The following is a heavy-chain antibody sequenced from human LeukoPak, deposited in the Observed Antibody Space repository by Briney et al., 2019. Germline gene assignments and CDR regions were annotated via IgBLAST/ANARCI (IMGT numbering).Heavy chain of an antibody. J-gene: IGHJ4*02. V-gene: IGHV3-23*01. CDR3: AKTGSSSWYYFDY. Sequence: PGGSLRLSCAASGFPFSTYVMTWGRQAPGKGLEWVSTISGGGGSTNYADSVKGRFTISRDNSKNTLYLQMNSLRVEDTAVFYCAKTGSSSWYYFDYWGQGTLVTVPS. CDR2: ISGGGGST. D-gene: IGHD6-13*01. CDR1: GFPFSTYV.